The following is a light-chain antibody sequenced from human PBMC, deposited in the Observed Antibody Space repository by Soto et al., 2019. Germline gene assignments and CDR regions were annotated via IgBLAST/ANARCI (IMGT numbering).Light chain of an antibody. J-gene: IGKJ1*01. V-gene: IGKV1-5*03. Sequence: DIQMTQSPSSVSASVGDRVTITCRASQVIYSWIAWYQQKPGRAPKLLIYKASSLESGVPSRFSGSGSGTEFTLTIRSLKPDDFATYYCQQYNRFGTFGQGTKLDIK. CDR1: QVIYSW. CDR3: QQYNRFGT. CDR2: KAS.